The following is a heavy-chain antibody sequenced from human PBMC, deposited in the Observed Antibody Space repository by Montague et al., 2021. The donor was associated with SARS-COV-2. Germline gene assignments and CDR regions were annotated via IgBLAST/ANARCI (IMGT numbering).Heavy chain of an antibody. D-gene: IGHD3-9*01. CDR2: IDWDDDK. J-gene: IGHJ6*02. V-gene: IGHV2-70*11. CDR3: ARRTYDILTGYDDGMDV. CDR1: GFSLSTSGMC. Sequence: VKPTQTLTLTCTFSGFSLSTSGMCVSWIRQPPGKALEWLARIDWDDDKYYSTSLKTMLTISKDTYKNQVVLTTTNMDPVDTATYYCARRTYDILTGYDDGMDVWGQGTTVTVPS.